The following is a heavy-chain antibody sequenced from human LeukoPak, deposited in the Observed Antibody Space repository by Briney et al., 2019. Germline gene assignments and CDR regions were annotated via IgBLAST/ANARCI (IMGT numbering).Heavy chain of an antibody. D-gene: IGHD3-10*01. CDR2: INPNSGGT. J-gene: IGHJ5*02. CDR3: ARDEVTMVRGVIFPRHPGDNWFDP. Sequence: ASVKVSCKASGYTFTGYYMHWVRQAPGQGLEWMGRINPNSGGTNYAQKFQGRVTMTRATSISTAYMELSRLRSDDTAVYYCARDEVTMVRGVIFPRHPGDNWFDPWGQGTLVTVSS. V-gene: IGHV1-2*06. CDR1: GYTFTGYY.